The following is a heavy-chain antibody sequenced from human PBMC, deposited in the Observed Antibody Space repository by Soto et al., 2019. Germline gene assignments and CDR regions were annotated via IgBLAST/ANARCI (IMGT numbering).Heavy chain of an antibody. CDR3: ARGVPGYSYGYFDY. CDR1: GGSISSGGYS. V-gene: IGHV4-30-2*01. J-gene: IGHJ4*02. CDR2: IYHSGST. D-gene: IGHD5-18*01. Sequence: PSETLSLTCAVSGGSISSGGYSWSWIRQPPGKGLEWIGYIYHSGSTYYNPSLKSRVTISVDRSKNQFSLKLSSVTAADTAVYYCARGVPGYSYGYFDYWGQGTLVTVSS.